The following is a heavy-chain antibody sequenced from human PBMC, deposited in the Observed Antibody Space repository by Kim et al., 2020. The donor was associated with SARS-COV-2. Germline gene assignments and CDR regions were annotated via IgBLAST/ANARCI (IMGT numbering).Heavy chain of an antibody. Sequence: GGSLRLSCAASGFTFSSYAMNWVRRAPGKGLEWVSVIDSGSTYIFYADSVKGRFTISRDNAKNSLYLQMNSLRAEDTAVYYCAREGSGRVPPMAVWGQGT. CDR2: IDSGSTYI. J-gene: IGHJ6*02. D-gene: IGHD1-26*01. V-gene: IGHV3-21*01. CDR3: AREGSGRVPPMAV. CDR1: GFTFSSYA.